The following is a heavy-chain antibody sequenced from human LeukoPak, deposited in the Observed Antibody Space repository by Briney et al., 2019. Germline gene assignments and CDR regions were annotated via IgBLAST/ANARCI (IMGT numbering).Heavy chain of an antibody. CDR1: GGSISSSSYY. V-gene: IGHV4-39*07. Sequence: SETLSLTCTVSGGSISSSSYYWGWIRQPPGKGLEWIGSMYFDGSTYYNPSLTSRVTISVDTSNNHFSLKLSSVTAADTAVYYCARAGGDDAFDIWGQGTMVTVSS. J-gene: IGHJ3*02. D-gene: IGHD2-21*02. CDR3: ARAGGDDAFDI. CDR2: MYFDGST.